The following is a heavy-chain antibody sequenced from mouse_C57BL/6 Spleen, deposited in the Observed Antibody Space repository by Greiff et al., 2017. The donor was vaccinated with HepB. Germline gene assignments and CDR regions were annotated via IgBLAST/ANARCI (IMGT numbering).Heavy chain of an antibody. CDR1: GFNIKNTY. CDR3: ASYYDGSSYAMDY. CDR2: IDPANGNT. Sequence: VQLKQSVAELVRPGASVKLSCTASGFNIKNTYMHWVKQRPEQGLEWIGRIDPANGNTKYAPKFQGKATITADTSSNTAYLQLSSLTSEDTAIYCCASYYDGSSYAMDYWGQGTSVTVSS. V-gene: IGHV14-3*01. D-gene: IGHD1-1*01. J-gene: IGHJ4*01.